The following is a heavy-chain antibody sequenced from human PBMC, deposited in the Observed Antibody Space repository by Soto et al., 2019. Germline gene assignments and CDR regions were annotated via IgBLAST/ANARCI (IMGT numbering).Heavy chain of an antibody. D-gene: IGHD6-13*01. CDR3: TRPHRVGSWSPYYYYGMDV. CDR1: GFTFSGSA. V-gene: IGHV3-73*01. J-gene: IGHJ6*02. Sequence: PGGSLRLSCAASGFTFSGSAMHWVRQASGKGLEWVGRIRSKANSYATAYAASVKGRFTTSRDDSKNTACLRMNSLKTEDTAVYYCTRPHRVGSWSPYYYYGMDVWGQGTTVTVPS. CDR2: IRSKANSYAT.